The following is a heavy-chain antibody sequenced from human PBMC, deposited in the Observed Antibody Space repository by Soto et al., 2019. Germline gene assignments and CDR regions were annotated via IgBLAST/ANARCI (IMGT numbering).Heavy chain of an antibody. CDR3: AGSGYYHNSGMDV. V-gene: IGHV4-34*01. Sequence: SETLSLTCAVYGGSFSGYYWSWIRQPPGKGLEWIGEINHSGGTNYNPSLKSRVTISVDTSKNQFSLKLSSVTAADTAVYYCAGSGYYHNSGMDVWGQGTTVTAP. J-gene: IGHJ6*02. CDR1: GGSFSGYY. D-gene: IGHD3-22*01. CDR2: INHSGGT.